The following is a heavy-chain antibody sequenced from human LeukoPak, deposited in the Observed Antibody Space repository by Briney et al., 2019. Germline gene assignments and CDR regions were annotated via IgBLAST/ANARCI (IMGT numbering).Heavy chain of an antibody. CDR2: IYNSGNN. J-gene: IGHJ4*02. Sequence: SETLSLTCTVSGGSIGSFYWSWIRQPPGKGLEWIGYIYNSGNNNYNPSLKSRVTMSVDTSKDQFSLKLSSVTAADTAVYYCARASVLLSADYWGQGILVIVSA. CDR1: GGSIGSFY. V-gene: IGHV4-59*01. D-gene: IGHD3-10*01. CDR3: ARASVLLSADY.